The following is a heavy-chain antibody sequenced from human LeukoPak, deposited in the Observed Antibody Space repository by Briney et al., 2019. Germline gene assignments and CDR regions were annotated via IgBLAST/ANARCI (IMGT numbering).Heavy chain of an antibody. CDR3: ARNVGGYSHDN. J-gene: IGHJ4*02. D-gene: IGHD6-19*01. CDR1: GDSLSSHF. CDR2: IHGSGST. Sequence: SETLSLTCTVSGDSLSSHFWSWIRQPPGKGLEWIGYIHGSGSTHYDPSLRGRVTISEDTSKKQFSLKLTSVTAADTAVYYCARNVGGYSHDNWARGPLVTVPS. V-gene: IGHV4-59*08.